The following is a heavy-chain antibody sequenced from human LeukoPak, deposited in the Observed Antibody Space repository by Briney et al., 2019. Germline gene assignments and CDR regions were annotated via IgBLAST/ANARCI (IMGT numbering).Heavy chain of an antibody. D-gene: IGHD3-22*01. CDR3: AKDPPHSDRSIYSDNS. V-gene: IGHV3-23*01. CDR1: GFIFSNNV. CDR2: ISADGGDI. J-gene: IGHJ4*02. Sequence: GGSLRLSCAASGFIFSNNVMNWVRQAPGKGLEWVSVISADGGDIYYADSVNGRFTISRDNSKNTLHLQMDSLRAEDTAVYYCAKDPPHSDRSIYSDNSWGQGTLVTVSS.